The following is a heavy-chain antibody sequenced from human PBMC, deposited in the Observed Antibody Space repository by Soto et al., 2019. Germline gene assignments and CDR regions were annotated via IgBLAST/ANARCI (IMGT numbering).Heavy chain of an antibody. V-gene: IGHV3-23*01. Sequence: PGGSLRLSCAASGFTFSSYAMSWVRQAPGKGLEWVSAISGSGGSTYYADSVKGRFTISRDKSKNTLYLQMNSLRAEDAAVYYCAKEPGDCRSTSCYSYWGQGTLVTVSS. CDR2: ISGSGGST. D-gene: IGHD2-2*01. CDR1: GFTFSSYA. J-gene: IGHJ4*02. CDR3: AKEPGDCRSTSCYSY.